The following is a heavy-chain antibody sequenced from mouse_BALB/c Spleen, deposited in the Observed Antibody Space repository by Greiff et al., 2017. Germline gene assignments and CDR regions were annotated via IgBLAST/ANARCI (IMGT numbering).Heavy chain of an antibody. Sequence: VQLQQSGGGLVQPGGSRKLSCAASGFTFSSFGMHWVRQAPEKGLEWVAYISSGSSTIYYADTVKGRFTISRDNPKNTLFLQMTSLRSEDTAMYYCARQVRRAMDYWGQGTSVTVSS. D-gene: IGHD2-14*01. V-gene: IGHV5-17*02. CDR3: ARQVRRAMDY. CDR1: GFTFSSFG. CDR2: ISSGSSTI. J-gene: IGHJ4*01.